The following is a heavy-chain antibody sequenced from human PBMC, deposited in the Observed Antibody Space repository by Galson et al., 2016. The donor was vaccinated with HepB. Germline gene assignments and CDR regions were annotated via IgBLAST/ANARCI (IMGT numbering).Heavy chain of an antibody. CDR2: IFPGGRT. V-gene: IGHV4-4*02. D-gene: IGHD1-7*01. J-gene: IGHJ4*02. CDR3: ARPLGTPRTRGFYY. CDR1: DGSITSTIW. Sequence: SETLSLTCDVSDGSITSTIWWSWVRQPPGRGLEWIGEIFPGGRTHYNPSPESRLTLTLDKSKNQLSLWLNSVTAADTALYFCARPLGTPRTRGFYYWGPGILVTVSA.